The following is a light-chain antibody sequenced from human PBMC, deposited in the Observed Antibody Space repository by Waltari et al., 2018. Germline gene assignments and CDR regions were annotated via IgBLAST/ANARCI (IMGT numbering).Light chain of an antibody. CDR2: ENT. V-gene: IGLV1-51*02. CDR1: SSNMGTIY. J-gene: IGLJ7*01. Sequence: QSVLTQPLSVSAAPGPRVTISCSGASSNMGTIYVSWYRQFPGTAPKLLIYENTERPSGIPGRFSGSKSGTSATLDITGLQAGDEADYYCGTWDSSLSGAVFGGGTHLTVL. CDR3: GTWDSSLSGAV.